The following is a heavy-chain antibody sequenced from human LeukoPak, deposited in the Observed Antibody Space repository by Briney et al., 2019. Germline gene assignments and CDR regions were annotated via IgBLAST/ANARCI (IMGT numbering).Heavy chain of an antibody. Sequence: SETLSLTCTVSGGSISSGGYYWSWICQHPGKGLEWIGYIYYSGSTYYNPSLKSRVTISVDTSKNQFSLKLSSVTAADTAVYYCARDRYGDYADYYYGMDVWGQGTTVTVSS. CDR1: GGSISSGGYY. J-gene: IGHJ6*02. CDR2: IYYSGST. D-gene: IGHD4-17*01. CDR3: ARDRYGDYADYYYGMDV. V-gene: IGHV4-31*03.